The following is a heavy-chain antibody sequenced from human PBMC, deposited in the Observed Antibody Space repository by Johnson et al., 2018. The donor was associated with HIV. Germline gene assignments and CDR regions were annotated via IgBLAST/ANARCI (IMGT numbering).Heavy chain of an antibody. V-gene: IGHV3-30*19. CDR2: ISYDGSNK. D-gene: IGHD1-26*01. J-gene: IGHJ3*02. CDR1: DFTFSSYG. CDR3: AIIPPGGAGKGADAFDI. Sequence: QVQLVESGGGLVQPGRSLRLSCAASDFTFSSYGMHWVRQAPGKGLEWVAVISYDGSNKYYADSVKGRFTISRDNSKNTLYLQMNSLRAEDTAVYYCAIIPPGGAGKGADAFDIWGQGTMVTVSS.